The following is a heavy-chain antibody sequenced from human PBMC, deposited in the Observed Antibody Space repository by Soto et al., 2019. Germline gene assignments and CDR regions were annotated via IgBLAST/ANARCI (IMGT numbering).Heavy chain of an antibody. D-gene: IGHD6-6*01. J-gene: IGHJ6*02. CDR3: XRRGGSSSGYYYYAMDV. CDR2: IYSNGDT. Sequence: PSVTLSLTCSVSSDSMNGGGYYWSWIRQHPGKGLEWIGYIYSNGDTYYNPSLKSRVTISVDTSKNQFSLNLTSVTAADTAVYYCXRRGGSSSGYYYYAMDVWGQGTTVTVSS. CDR1: SDSMNGGGYY. V-gene: IGHV4-31*03.